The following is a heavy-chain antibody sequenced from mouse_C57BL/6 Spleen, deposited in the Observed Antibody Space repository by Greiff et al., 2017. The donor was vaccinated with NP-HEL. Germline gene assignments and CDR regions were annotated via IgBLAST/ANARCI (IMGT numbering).Heavy chain of an antibody. V-gene: IGHV1-80*01. CDR1: GYAFSSYW. D-gene: IGHD1-1*01. CDR3: ARSHYGSEYFDV. J-gene: IGHJ1*03. CDR2: IYPGDGDT. Sequence: VQLQQSGAELVKPGASVKISCKASGYAFSSYWMNWVKQRPGKGLEWIGQIYPGDGDTNYNGKFKGKATLTADKSSSTAYMQLSSLTSEDSAVYFCARSHYGSEYFDVWGTGTTVTVSS.